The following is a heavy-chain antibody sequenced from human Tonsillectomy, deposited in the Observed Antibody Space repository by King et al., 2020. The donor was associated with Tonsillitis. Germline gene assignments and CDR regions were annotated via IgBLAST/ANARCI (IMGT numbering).Heavy chain of an antibody. D-gene: IGHD5-24*01. CDR3: AKDIDGDGFNGVGL. CDR2: ISWDSDRT. CDR1: GFTFDDYA. V-gene: IGHV3-43D*03. J-gene: IGHJ6*02. Sequence: QLVQSGGGLVQPGRSLRLSCAASGFTFDDYAMHWVRQAPGKGLEWVSGISWDSDRTYYEDSVKGRFTISRDNSKSSLYLQMNSLGADDTALYYCAKDIDGDGFNGVGLWGQGTTVTVSS.